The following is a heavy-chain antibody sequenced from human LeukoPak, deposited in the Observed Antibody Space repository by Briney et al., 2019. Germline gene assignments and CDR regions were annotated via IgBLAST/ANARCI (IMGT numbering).Heavy chain of an antibody. CDR3: ARDSRRVGATGGSDY. D-gene: IGHD1-26*01. Sequence: GSLRLSCAASGFIVSSNYMTWVRQAPGKGLEWVSVIYSGGSTYYADSVKGRFTSSRDNSKNTLYLQMNSLRAEDTAVYYCARDSRRVGATGGSDYWGQGTLVTVSS. J-gene: IGHJ4*02. CDR1: GFIVSSNY. V-gene: IGHV3-53*01. CDR2: IYSGGST.